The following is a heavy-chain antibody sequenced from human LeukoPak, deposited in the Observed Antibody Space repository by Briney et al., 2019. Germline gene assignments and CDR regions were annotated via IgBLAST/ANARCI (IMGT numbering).Heavy chain of an antibody. CDR1: GFTFSSYG. V-gene: IGHV3-23*01. Sequence: PGGSLRLSCAASGFTFSSYGMSWVRQAPGKGLEWVSAISGSGGSTYYADSVRGRFTISRDNSKNTLYLQMNSLRAEDTAVYYCAKGITMVRGDLLDYWGQGTLVTVSS. J-gene: IGHJ4*02. CDR2: ISGSGGST. D-gene: IGHD3-10*01. CDR3: AKGITMVRGDLLDY.